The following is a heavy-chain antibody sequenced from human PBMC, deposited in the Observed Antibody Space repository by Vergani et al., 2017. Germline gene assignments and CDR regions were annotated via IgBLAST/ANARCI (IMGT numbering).Heavy chain of an antibody. V-gene: IGHV1-69*01. D-gene: IGHD4-17*01. Sequence: QVQLVQSGAEVKKPGSSVKVSCKASGGTFSSYAISWVRQAPGQGLEWMGGIIPIFGTANYAQKFQGRVTITADESTSTAYMELSSLRSEDTAVYYCARRKGDYGDYGSGAFDIGGQGTMVTVSS. CDR3: ARRKGDYGDYGSGAFDI. CDR2: IIPIFGTA. J-gene: IGHJ3*02. CDR1: GGTFSSYA.